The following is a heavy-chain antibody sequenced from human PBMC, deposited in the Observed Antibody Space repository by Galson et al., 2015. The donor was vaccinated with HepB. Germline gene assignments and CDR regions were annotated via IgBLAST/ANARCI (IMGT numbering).Heavy chain of an antibody. CDR2: ISCDGSNK. CDR3: ARETSGPSLGVDY. D-gene: IGHD2-15*01. J-gene: IGHJ4*02. CDR1: GFTFSSYG. V-gene: IGHV3-30*03. Sequence: SLRLSCAASGFTFSSYGMHWVRQAPGKGLEWVAVISCDGSNKYYADSVKGRFTISRDNSKNTLYLQMNSLRAEDTAVYYCARETSGPSLGVDYWGQGALVTVSA.